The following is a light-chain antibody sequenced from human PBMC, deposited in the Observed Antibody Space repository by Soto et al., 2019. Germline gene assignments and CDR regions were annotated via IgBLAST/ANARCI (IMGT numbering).Light chain of an antibody. CDR1: SSDVGRYDF. Sequence: QSVLTQPASVSGSPGQSISISCTGTSSDVGRYDFVSWYQHHPGKAPKLMIYDVSYRPSGVSNRFSGSKSGNTASLTISGLQAEDEADYYCNSYTSTYTLVIFGGGTQLTVL. V-gene: IGLV2-14*03. CDR3: NSYTSTYTLVI. J-gene: IGLJ2*01. CDR2: DVS.